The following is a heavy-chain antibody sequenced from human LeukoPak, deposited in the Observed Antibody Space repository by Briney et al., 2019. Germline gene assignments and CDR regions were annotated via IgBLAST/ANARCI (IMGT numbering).Heavy chain of an antibody. D-gene: IGHD2-15*01. CDR3: ARESFCGGSCYSYFDF. Sequence: SQTLSLTCAISRDSVSSNSAAWNWIRQSPSGGLEWLGRTYYRSKWDNDYAVSVKSRITINPDTSKNQFSLQLNSVTPEDTGVYYCARESFCGGSCYSYFDFWGQGTLVSVSS. V-gene: IGHV6-1*01. CDR2: TYYRSKWDN. J-gene: IGHJ4*02. CDR1: RDSVSSNSAA.